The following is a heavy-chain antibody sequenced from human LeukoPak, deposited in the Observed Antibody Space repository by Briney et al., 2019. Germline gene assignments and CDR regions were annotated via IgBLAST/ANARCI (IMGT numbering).Heavy chain of an antibody. J-gene: IGHJ3*02. CDR2: INPKSGGI. CDR3: ARETAYYYDSTPHGAFDI. D-gene: IGHD3-22*01. Sequence: ASVKVSSKASAYTFTGYYMLWVRQAPGEWLEWVGWINPKSGGINCAQKYQGRVTMTRDTSISTAYMELSRLRSDDTAVYYCARETAYYYDSTPHGAFDIWGQGTMVTVSS. V-gene: IGHV1-2*02. CDR1: AYTFTGYY.